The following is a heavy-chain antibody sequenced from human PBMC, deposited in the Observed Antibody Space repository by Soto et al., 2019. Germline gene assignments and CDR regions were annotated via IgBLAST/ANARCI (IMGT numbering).Heavy chain of an antibody. Sequence: GESLKISCQGSGYSFASYWIGWVRQMPGKDLEGMGIIYPCDSDTRYSPSFQGQVTISADKSLRTAYLQWNSLNASDTALYSCASTRSFTPGSYYDGMDVWGQGPTVTVSS. D-gene: IGHD6-6*01. J-gene: IGHJ6*02. CDR2: IYPCDSDT. V-gene: IGHV5-51*01. CDR3: ASTRSFTPGSYYDGMDV. CDR1: GYSFASYW.